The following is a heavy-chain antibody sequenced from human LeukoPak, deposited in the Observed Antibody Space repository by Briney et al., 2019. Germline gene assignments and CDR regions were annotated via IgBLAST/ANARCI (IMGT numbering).Heavy chain of an antibody. J-gene: IGHJ3*02. CDR3: ARERRYSGYDVDAFDI. V-gene: IGHV1-18*01. CDR2: ISAYNGNT. Sequence: PEASVKVSCKASGYTFTSYGISWVRQAPGQGLEWMGWISAYNGNTNYAQKLQGRVTMTTDTSTSTAYMELRSLRSDDTAVYYCARERRYSGYDVDAFDIWGQGTMVTVSS. CDR1: GYTFTSYG. D-gene: IGHD5-12*01.